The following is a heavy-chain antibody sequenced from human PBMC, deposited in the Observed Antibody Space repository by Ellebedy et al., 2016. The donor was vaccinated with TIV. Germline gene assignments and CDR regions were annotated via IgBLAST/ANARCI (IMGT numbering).Heavy chain of an antibody. CDR2: INDRGST. D-gene: IGHD3-3*01. CDR1: GGSFSGNY. V-gene: IGHV4-34*01. J-gene: IGHJ6*02. Sequence: MPSETLSLTCAVYGGSFSGNYWSWILQPPGKGLEWTGGINDRGSTNYNPSLKSRVTISVDTSKNQFSLKLTSVSAADTAVYYCARGALAILGVVTGYYGLDVWGQGTTVTVSS. CDR3: ARGALAILGVVTGYYGLDV.